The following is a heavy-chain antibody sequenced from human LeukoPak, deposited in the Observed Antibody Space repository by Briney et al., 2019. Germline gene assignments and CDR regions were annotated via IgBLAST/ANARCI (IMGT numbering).Heavy chain of an antibody. Sequence: KPSETLSLTCTVSGGSISSYYWSWIRQPPGKGLEWIGYIYYSGSTNYNPSLKSRVTISVDTSKNQFSLKLSSVTAADTAVYYCARFSRITWGDWGDAFDLWGQGATVIVSS. CDR1: GGSISSYY. CDR2: IYYSGST. CDR3: ARFSRITWGDWGDAFDL. V-gene: IGHV4-59*01. D-gene: IGHD2-21*02. J-gene: IGHJ3*01.